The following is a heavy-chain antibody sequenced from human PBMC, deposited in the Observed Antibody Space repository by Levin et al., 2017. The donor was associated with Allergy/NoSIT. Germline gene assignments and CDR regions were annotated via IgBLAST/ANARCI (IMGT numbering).Heavy chain of an antibody. Sequence: ASVKVSCAASGFTFSSYAMSWVRQAPGKGLEWVSAISGSGGSTYYADSVKGRFTISRDNSKNTLYLQMNSLRAEDTAVYYCAKGRHDSSGYYWFYWGQGTLVTVSS. CDR3: AKGRHDSSGYYWFY. CDR1: GFTFSSYA. V-gene: IGHV3-23*01. D-gene: IGHD3-22*01. J-gene: IGHJ4*02. CDR2: ISGSGGST.